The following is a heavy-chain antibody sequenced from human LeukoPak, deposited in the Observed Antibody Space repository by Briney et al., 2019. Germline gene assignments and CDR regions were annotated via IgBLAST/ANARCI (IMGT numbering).Heavy chain of an antibody. Sequence: SETLSLTCAVSGSSISSSNWWGWIRQPPGKGLEWIGEINHSGSTNYNPSLKSRVTISVDTSKNQFSLKLSSVTAADTAVYYCARVTPWISYNDAFDIWGQGTMVTVSS. D-gene: IGHD5-12*01. V-gene: IGHV4-28*03. J-gene: IGHJ3*02. CDR2: INHSGST. CDR3: ARVTPWISYNDAFDI. CDR1: GSSISSSNW.